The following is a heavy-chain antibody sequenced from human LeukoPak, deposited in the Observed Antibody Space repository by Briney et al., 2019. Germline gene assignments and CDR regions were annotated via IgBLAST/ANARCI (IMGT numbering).Heavy chain of an antibody. D-gene: IGHD2-2*01. CDR3: ARASRQLLLYYFDY. V-gene: IGHV1-18*01. CDR1: GYTFTSYG. CDR2: ISVYNGNT. J-gene: IGHJ4*02. Sequence: ASVKVSCKASGYTFTSYGISWVRQAPGQGLEWLGWISVYNGNTNYAQKLQGRVTMTTDTSTSTAYMELRSLRSDDTAVYYCARASRQLLLYYFDYWGQGTLVTVSS.